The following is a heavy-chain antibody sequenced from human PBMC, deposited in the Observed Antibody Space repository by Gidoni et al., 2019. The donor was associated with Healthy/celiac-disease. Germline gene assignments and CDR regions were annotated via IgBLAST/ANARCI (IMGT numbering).Heavy chain of an antibody. CDR1: GGAISSYD. CDR2: IYPRGST. J-gene: IGHJ6*02. Sequence: QVQLQESGPGLVKPSETLSLTCTVSGGAISSYDWSWSRQPAGKGLEWIGRIYPRGSTTYNPSLKSRVTMSVDTSKNHFSLKLSSVPAADTAVYYCASQSMTTVTMGGMDVWGQGTTVTVSS. D-gene: IGHD4-17*01. V-gene: IGHV4-4*07. CDR3: ASQSMTTVTMGGMDV.